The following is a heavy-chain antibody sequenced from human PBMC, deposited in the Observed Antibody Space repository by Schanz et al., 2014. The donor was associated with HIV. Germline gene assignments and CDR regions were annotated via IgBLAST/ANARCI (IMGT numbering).Heavy chain of an antibody. CDR1: GFTFNIYG. CDR3: AKDLPQPWFTY. Sequence: QVQLVESGGGVVQPGGSLRLSCATSGFTFNIYGLHWVRQAPGKGLEWVAVISYDGTDKYYADSVKGRFTISRDNSKNTVYLQINSLRAEDTAMYYCAKDLPQPWFTYWGQGTLVTVSS. J-gene: IGHJ4*02. CDR2: ISYDGTDK. D-gene: IGHD5-18*01. V-gene: IGHV3-30*19.